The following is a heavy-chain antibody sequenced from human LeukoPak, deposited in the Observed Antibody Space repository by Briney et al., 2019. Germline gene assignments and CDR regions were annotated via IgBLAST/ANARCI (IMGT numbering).Heavy chain of an antibody. J-gene: IGHJ5*02. CDR1: GYSICSGYY. V-gene: IGHV4-38-2*01. CDR2: VHHSADT. D-gene: IGHD3-10*01. Sequence: SKTLSLTCAVSGYSICSGYYWGWIRQPPGKGLEYIGSVHHSADTYYNPSLKSRVTMSIDTSKNQFSLKLNSVTAADTAVYYCARYGHWFDPWGQGTLVTVSS. CDR3: ARYGHWFDP.